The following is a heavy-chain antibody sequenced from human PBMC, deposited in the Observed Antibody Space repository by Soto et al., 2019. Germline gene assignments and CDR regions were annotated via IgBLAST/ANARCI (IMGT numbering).Heavy chain of an antibody. J-gene: IGHJ4*02. CDR3: AREGEAFDY. V-gene: IGHV3-20*04. CDR2: INWDGGST. CDR1: GFIFDDYG. Sequence: GGSLRLSCAASGFIFDDYGMGWVRQAPGKGLEWVSGINWDGGSTGYVDSVKGRFTISRDNAKNSLYLQMNSLRVEDTALYYCAREGEAFDYWGQGALVTVSS.